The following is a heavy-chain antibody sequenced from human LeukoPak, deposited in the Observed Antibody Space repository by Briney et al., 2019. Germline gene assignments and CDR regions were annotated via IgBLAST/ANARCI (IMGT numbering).Heavy chain of an antibody. Sequence: SETLSLTCAVSGGSISSSNWWSWVRQPPGKGLEWIGEIYHSGGTNYNPSLKSRVTISVDKSKNQFSLKLSSVTAADTAVYYCARVLLWFGELYFDYWGQGTLVTVSS. CDR3: ARVLLWFGELYFDY. D-gene: IGHD3-10*01. V-gene: IGHV4-4*02. J-gene: IGHJ4*02. CDR2: IYHSGGT. CDR1: GGSISSSNW.